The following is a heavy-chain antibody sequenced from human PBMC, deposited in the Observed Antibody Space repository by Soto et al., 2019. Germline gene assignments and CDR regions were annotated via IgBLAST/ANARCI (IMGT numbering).Heavy chain of an antibody. CDR1: GGSISSGGYS. CDR3: ARAHPVVTATYYFDY. J-gene: IGHJ4*02. Sequence: PSETLSLTCAVSGGSISSGGYSWSWIRQPPGKGLEWIGYIYHSGSTYYNPSLKSRVTISVDRSKNQFSLKLSSVTAADTAVYYCARAHPVVTATYYFDYWGQGTLVTVSS. V-gene: IGHV4-30-2*01. D-gene: IGHD2-21*02. CDR2: IYHSGST.